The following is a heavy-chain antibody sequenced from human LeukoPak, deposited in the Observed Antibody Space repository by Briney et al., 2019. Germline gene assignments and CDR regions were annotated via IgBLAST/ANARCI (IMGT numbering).Heavy chain of an antibody. CDR3: ARGDGFTSGSPKRSFYFDY. Sequence: GGSLRLSCAASGFNFTNSSMNWVRQAPGKGLEWFSYIRTSRSYINYADSVKGRFTISTDNAKKSLYLHMSSLRAEDTAIYYCARGDGFTSGSPKRSFYFDYWGQGTLVIVSS. CDR1: GFNFTNSS. V-gene: IGHV3-21*01. D-gene: IGHD5-18*01. CDR2: IRTSRSYI. J-gene: IGHJ4*02.